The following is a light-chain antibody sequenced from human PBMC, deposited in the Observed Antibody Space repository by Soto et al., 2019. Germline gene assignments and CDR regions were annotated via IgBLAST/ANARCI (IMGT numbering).Light chain of an antibody. CDR2: GAS. Sequence: ILLTQSPGSLCLSPGERSTLSCRASQSVSSSYLAWYQQKPGQAPRLLTYGASSRATGIPARFSGSGSGTEFTLTISGLQSEDFAVYYCQQYSIWRTCGQWAKV. J-gene: IGKJ1*01. V-gene: IGKV3-20*01. CDR1: QSVSSSY. CDR3: QQYSIWRT.